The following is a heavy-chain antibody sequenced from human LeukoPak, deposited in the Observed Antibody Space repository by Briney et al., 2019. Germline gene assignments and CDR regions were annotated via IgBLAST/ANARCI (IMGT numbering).Heavy chain of an antibody. J-gene: IGHJ4*02. V-gene: IGHV3-53*01. D-gene: IGHD3-10*01. CDR1: GFTVSSNY. CDR3: ARGSYYFESGS. Sequence: GGSLRLSCRASGFTVSSNYMSWVRQAPGKGLEWVSVIYSGGSTHYADSVKGRFTISRDNAKNTLYLQVNSLRAEDTAVYYCARGSYYFESGSWGQGTLVTVSS. CDR2: IYSGGST.